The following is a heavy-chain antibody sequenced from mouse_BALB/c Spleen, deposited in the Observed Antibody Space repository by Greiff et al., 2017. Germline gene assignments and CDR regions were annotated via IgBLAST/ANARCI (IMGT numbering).Heavy chain of an antibody. CDR2: ISSGGST. CDR3: ARGWLRRNYYAMDY. D-gene: IGHD2-2*01. J-gene: IGHJ4*01. CDR1: GFTFSSYA. Sequence: EVHLVESGGGLVKPGGSLKLSCAASGFTFSSYAMSWVRQTPEKRLGWVASISSGGSTYYPDSVKGRFTISRDNARNILYLQMSSLRSEDTAMYYCARGWLRRNYYAMDYWGQGTSVTVSS. V-gene: IGHV5-6-5*01.